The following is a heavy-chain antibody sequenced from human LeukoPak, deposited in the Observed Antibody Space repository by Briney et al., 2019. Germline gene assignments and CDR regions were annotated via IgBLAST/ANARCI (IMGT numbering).Heavy chain of an antibody. CDR2: ISSSSSYI. CDR3: ARDLGHYYGSGGYYC. Sequence: GGSLRLSCAASGFTFSSYSMNWVRQAPGKGREWVSSISSSSSYIYYADSVKGRFTISRDNAKNSLYLQMNSLRAEDTAVYYCARDLGHYYGSGGYYCWGQGTMVTVSS. D-gene: IGHD3-10*01. V-gene: IGHV3-21*01. CDR1: GFTFSSYS. J-gene: IGHJ3*01.